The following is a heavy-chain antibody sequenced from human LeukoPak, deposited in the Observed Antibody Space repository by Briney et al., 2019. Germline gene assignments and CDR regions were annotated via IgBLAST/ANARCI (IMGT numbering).Heavy chain of an antibody. CDR1: GFPFDHYW. D-gene: IGHD3-10*01. Sequence: GGSLRLSCAAYGFPFDHYWMSWVRQAPGKGLEWVSYISISGTTTFYVDSVKGRFTISRDNTKNSLYLQMNSLRAEDTAMYYCARGTMASDFWGQGTLVTVSS. V-gene: IGHV3-11*01. CDR2: ISISGTTT. CDR3: ARGTMASDF. J-gene: IGHJ4*02.